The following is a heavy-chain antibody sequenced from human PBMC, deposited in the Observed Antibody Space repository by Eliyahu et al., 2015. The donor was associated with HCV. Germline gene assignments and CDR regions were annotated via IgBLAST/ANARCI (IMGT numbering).Heavy chain of an antibody. V-gene: IGHV4-30-4*01. D-gene: IGHD3-10*01. J-gene: IGHJ3*02. Sequence: QVQLQESGPGLVKPSQTLSLTCTVXGGSIXSGDYYWSWIRQPPGKGLEWIGYIYYSGSTYYNPSLKSRVTISVDTSKNQFSLKLSSVTAADTAVYYCPLWFGELFSAFDIWGQGTMVTVSS. CDR3: PLWFGELFSAFDI. CDR2: IYYSGST. CDR1: GGSIXSGDYY.